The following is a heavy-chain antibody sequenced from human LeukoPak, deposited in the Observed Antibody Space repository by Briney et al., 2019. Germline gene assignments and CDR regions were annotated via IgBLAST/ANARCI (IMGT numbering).Heavy chain of an antibody. CDR3: VRAPNGDGSGSYSYNWFDP. V-gene: IGHV4-30-2*01. Sequence: SQTLSLTCAVSGGSISSGGYSWSWIRQPPGKGLEWIGYIYHSGSTYYNPSLKSRVTISVDRSKNQFSLKLSSVTAADTAVYYCVRAPNGDGSGSYSYNWFDPWGQGTLVTVSS. J-gene: IGHJ5*02. CDR2: IYHSGST. D-gene: IGHD3-10*01. CDR1: GGSISSGGYS.